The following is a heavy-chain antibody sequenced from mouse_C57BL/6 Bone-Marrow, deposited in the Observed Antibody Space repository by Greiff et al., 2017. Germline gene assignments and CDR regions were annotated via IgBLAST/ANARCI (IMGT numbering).Heavy chain of an antibody. Sequence: EVQLKESGPGLVKPSQSLSLTCSVTGYSITSGYYWNWIRQFPGNKLEWMGYISYDGSNNYNPSLKNRIPITRDTSKNQFFLKLNSVTTEEAATYYCARVVRDYAWFAYWGQVTLVTVSA. D-gene: IGHD2-4*01. J-gene: IGHJ3*01. CDR3: ARVVRDYAWFAY. V-gene: IGHV3-6*01. CDR2: ISYDGSN. CDR1: GYSITSGYY.